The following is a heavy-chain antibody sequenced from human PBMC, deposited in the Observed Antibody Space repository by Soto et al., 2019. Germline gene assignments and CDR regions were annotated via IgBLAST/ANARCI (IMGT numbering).Heavy chain of an antibody. CDR3: ARDRTGRGGWGNLDY. Sequence: QVQLQESGPGLVKPSQTLSLTCTVSGGSISSGGYYWSWIRQHPGKGLEWIGYIYYSGSTYYNPSLKSRVTISVDTSKNQFSLKLSSVTAADTAVYYCARDRTGRGGWGNLDYWGQGTLVTVSS. V-gene: IGHV4-31*03. CDR2: IYYSGST. D-gene: IGHD3-16*01. J-gene: IGHJ4*02. CDR1: GGSISSGGYY.